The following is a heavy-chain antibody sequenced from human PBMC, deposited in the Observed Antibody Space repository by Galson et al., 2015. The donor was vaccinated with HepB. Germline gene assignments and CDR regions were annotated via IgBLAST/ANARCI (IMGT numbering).Heavy chain of an antibody. V-gene: IGHV3-23*01. CDR3: VSLNVEPADGGGGY. D-gene: IGHD1-14*01. CDR2: ISTSGDTT. J-gene: IGHJ4*02. Sequence: LRLSCAASGFTFSSYAMSWVRQAPGKGLAWVSVISTSGDTTYYADSVKGRFTISRDNSKNTLHLQMNSLRAEDTAVYYCVSLNVEPADGGGGYWGRGTLVTVSS. CDR1: GFTFSSYA.